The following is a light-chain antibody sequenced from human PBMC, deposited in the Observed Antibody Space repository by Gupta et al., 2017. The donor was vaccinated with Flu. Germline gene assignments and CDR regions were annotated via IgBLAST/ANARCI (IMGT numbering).Light chain of an antibody. CDR3: QQYNNGPPLT. J-gene: IGKJ4*01. V-gene: IGKV3-15*01. CDR2: GAS. Sequence: ERATLSCRASQSVSSNLAWYQQKPGQAPRLLIYGASTRATGIPARCSGSGSGTEFTLTISSLQSEDFAVYYCQQYNNGPPLTFGGGTKVEIK. CDR1: QSVSSN.